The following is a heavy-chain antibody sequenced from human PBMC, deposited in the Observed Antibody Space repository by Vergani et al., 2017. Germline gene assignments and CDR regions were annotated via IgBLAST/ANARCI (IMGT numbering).Heavy chain of an antibody. J-gene: IGHJ4*02. CDR2: ILGSGTA. D-gene: IGHD5-24*01. CDR3: ARAQRWLQLRGDFGYYFDY. Sequence: QVQLQQWGAGVVKPSGTLSLTCAVFGASMSSVGYYWTWIRQSAGKRLEWIGDILGSGTANYNPSFQGRVSMSVATSKNQFSLTLSSVNATDTAVYYCARAQRWLQLRGDFGYYFDYWGQGTLVTVSS. V-gene: IGHV4-61*09. CDR1: GASMSSVGYY.